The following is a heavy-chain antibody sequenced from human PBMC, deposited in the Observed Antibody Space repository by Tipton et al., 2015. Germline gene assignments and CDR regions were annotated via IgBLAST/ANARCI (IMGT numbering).Heavy chain of an antibody. J-gene: IGHJ6*02. CDR3: ARDLEHGMDV. D-gene: IGHD5-24*01. CDR2: ICYSGST. V-gene: IGHV4-59*01. CDR1: GGSFSDYY. Sequence: TLSLTCTVSGGSFSDYYWSWIRQSPGEGLEWIGYICYSGSTNYNPSLRSRVAMSMDTSKNQFSLKLSSVTAADTAVYYCARDLEHGMDVWGQGTTVTVSS.